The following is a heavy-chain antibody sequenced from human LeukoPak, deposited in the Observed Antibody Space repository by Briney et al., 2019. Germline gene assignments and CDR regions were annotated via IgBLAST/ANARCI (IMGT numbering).Heavy chain of an antibody. Sequence: GPSLRLSCAASGFTFNTYAIHWVRQAPGKGLEWVALISFVGSNKYYADSVKGRFTISRDNSKNTLYLQMNSLRAEDTAVYYCARGKAVAGPLGANYYYYYMDVWGKGTAVTVSS. CDR1: GFTFNTYA. V-gene: IGHV3-30*04. J-gene: IGHJ6*03. CDR3: ARGKAVAGPLGANYYYYYMDV. D-gene: IGHD6-19*01. CDR2: ISFVGSNK.